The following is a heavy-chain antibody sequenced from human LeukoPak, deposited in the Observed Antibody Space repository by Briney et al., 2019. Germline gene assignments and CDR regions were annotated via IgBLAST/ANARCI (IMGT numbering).Heavy chain of an antibody. V-gene: IGHV4-61*02. CDR3: ARSLGYCSSTSCYNRAGYFDY. J-gene: IGHJ4*02. Sequence: NSSETLSHTCTVSGGSISSGSYYWSWIRQPAGKGRGWIGRIYTSGSTNDNPSLKSRVTISVDTSKNQFSLKLSSVTAADTAVYYCARSLGYCSSTSCYNRAGYFDYWGQGTLVTVSS. CDR2: IYTSGST. D-gene: IGHD2-2*02. CDR1: GGSISSGSYY.